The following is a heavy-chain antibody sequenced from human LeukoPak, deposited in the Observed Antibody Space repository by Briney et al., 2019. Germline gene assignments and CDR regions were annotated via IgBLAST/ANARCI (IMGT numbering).Heavy chain of an antibody. CDR3: ARHALFQQLVLGWFDP. V-gene: IGHV4-39*01. CDR1: GGSISSYY. D-gene: IGHD6-13*01. J-gene: IGHJ5*02. Sequence: SETLSLTCTVSGGSISSYYWGWIRQPPGKGLEWIGSIYYSGSTYYNPSLKSRVTISVDTSKNQFSLKLSSVTAADTAVYYCARHALFQQLVLGWFDPWGQGTLVTVSS. CDR2: IYYSGST.